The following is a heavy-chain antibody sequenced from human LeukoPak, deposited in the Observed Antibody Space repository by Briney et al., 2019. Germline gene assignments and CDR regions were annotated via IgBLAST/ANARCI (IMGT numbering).Heavy chain of an antibody. CDR3: ARDLGYGGKFDY. CDR1: GFTFSNYE. D-gene: IGHD4-23*01. J-gene: IGHJ4*02. V-gene: IGHV3-48*03. Sequence: GGSLRLSCAASGFTFSNYEMNWVRQAPGKGLEWVSYISSGGGTTYYADSVKGRLTISRDNAKNSLYLQMNSLRAEDTAVYYCARDLGYGGKFDYWGQGTLVTVSS. CDR2: ISSGGGTT.